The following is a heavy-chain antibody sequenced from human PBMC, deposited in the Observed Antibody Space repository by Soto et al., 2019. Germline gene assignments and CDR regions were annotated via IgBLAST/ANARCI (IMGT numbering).Heavy chain of an antibody. J-gene: IGHJ3*02. D-gene: IGHD6-19*01. CDR1: GFTFSSYG. Sequence: EVQLVESGGGLVQPGGSLRLSCAASGFTFSSYGMNWVRQAPGKGLEWVSYISSSSSIIYYADSVKARFTISRDNAKNSLYLQMNSLRAEDTAVYYCARDGHWLVLGDAFDIWGQGTMVSVSS. CDR2: ISSSSSII. V-gene: IGHV3-48*01. CDR3: ARDGHWLVLGDAFDI.